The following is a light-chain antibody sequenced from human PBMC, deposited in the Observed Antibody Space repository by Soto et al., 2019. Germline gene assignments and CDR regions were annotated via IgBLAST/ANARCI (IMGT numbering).Light chain of an antibody. CDR3: QQYGSSPGT. J-gene: IGKJ2*01. V-gene: IGKV3-20*01. CDR1: ESVRSSH. Sequence: EIVLTQSPGTLSLSPGERATLSCRASESVRSSHLAWYQQKPGQAPRLLISGASNRATGIPDRFSGSGSGTDFTLPVSRLEPEDFAVYYCQQYGSSPGTFGQGTKLEI. CDR2: GAS.